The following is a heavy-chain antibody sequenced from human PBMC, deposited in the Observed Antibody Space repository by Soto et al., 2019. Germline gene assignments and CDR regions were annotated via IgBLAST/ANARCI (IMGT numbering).Heavy chain of an antibody. CDR2: INPNSGGT. CDR3: AREGQYSGSYDYYGMDV. CDR1: GYTFTGYY. D-gene: IGHD1-26*01. V-gene: IGHV1-2*02. Sequence: ASVKVSCKASGYTFTGYYMHWVRQAPGQGLEWMGWINPNSGGTNYAQKFQGRVTMTRDTSISTAYMELSRLRSDDTAVYYCAREGQYSGSYDYYGMDVWGQGTTVTVSS. J-gene: IGHJ6*02.